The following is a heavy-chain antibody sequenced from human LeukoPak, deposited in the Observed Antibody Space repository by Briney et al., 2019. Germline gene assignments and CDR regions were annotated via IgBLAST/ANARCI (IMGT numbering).Heavy chain of an antibody. CDR3: ARSDVYRLALDF. J-gene: IGHJ4*02. CDR1: GFGFSAYN. V-gene: IGHV3-33*01. D-gene: IGHD2-8*01. CDR2: VWNDGSNR. Sequence: PGGSLRLSCAASGFGFSAYNILWVRQAPSKGLEWLAIVWNDGSNRYYADSVEGRFTVSRDNSKNTAYLQLNSLGPEDTAMYYCARSDVYRLALDFWGQGTLVSVSS.